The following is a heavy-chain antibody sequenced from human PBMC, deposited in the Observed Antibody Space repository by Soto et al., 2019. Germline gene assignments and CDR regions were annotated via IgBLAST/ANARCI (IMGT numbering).Heavy chain of an antibody. J-gene: IGHJ6*02. Sequence: QVQLVQSGAEVKKPGSSVKVSCKAPGGTFSTYAISWVRQAPGQGLERMGGVSPIFATPKYAQKVQGRGKITADQSTSTGYIELLGLGSEDPAVYYCARSQGGSSSLVIYYIYSYGMDVWGQGTTVTVSS. CDR2: VSPIFATP. CDR3: ARSQGGSSSLVIYYIYSYGMDV. V-gene: IGHV1-69*01. CDR1: GGTFSTYA. D-gene: IGHD2-15*01.